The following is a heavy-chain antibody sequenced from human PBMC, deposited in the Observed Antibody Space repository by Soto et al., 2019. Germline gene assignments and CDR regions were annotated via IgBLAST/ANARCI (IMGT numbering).Heavy chain of an antibody. CDR1: GGSISNYY. J-gene: IGHJ6*02. Sequence: SETLSLTCTVSGGSISNYYWSWFRQTPGKGLEWIGYVHDSWGSNYNPSLKSRVAISLDTSKSQFSLKLTSVTATDTAVYYCAREGDVPYYYYGMDVWGQGTTVTVSS. D-gene: IGHD2-21*02. CDR3: AREGDVPYYYYGMDV. V-gene: IGHV4-59*12. CDR2: VHDSWGS.